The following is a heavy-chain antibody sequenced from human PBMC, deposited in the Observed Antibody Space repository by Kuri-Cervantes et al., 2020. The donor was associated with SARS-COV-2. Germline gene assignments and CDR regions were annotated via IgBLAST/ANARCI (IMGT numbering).Heavy chain of an antibody. Sequence: SETLSLTCTVSGGSISSSSYYWGWIRQPPGKGLEWIGSTYYSGSTYYNPSLKSRVTISVDTSKNQFSLKLSSVTAADTAVYYCARGAIAAPTAGGMDVWGQGTTVTVSS. CDR3: ARGAIAAPTAGGMDV. V-gene: IGHV4-39*07. CDR2: TYYSGST. CDR1: GGSISSSSYY. D-gene: IGHD6-6*01. J-gene: IGHJ6*02.